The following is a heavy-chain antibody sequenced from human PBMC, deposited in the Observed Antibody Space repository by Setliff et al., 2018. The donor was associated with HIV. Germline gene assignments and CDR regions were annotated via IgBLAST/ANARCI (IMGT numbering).Heavy chain of an antibody. CDR2: IYQSGST. CDR1: GGSISSSNW. CDR3: ASYPDTPVRGVRVPASGYFQH. D-gene: IGHD3-10*01. J-gene: IGHJ1*01. V-gene: IGHV4-4*02. Sequence: SETLSLTCAVSGGSISSSNWWSWVRQPPGKGLEWIGEIYQSGSTKYNPSLKSRVAIAVDKSKNQLSLKLSSVTAADTAVYYCASYPDTPVRGVRVPASGYFQHWGQGTLVTVSS.